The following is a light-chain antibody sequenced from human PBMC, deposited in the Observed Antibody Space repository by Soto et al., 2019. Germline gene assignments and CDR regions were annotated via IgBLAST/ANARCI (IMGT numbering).Light chain of an antibody. Sequence: QSALTQPPSVSGSPGQSVTISCTGTISDVGSYTRVSWYQLPPGTAPKVLIYDVTNRSSGVPDRFSGSQSGKTASLTISGLQAEDEADYYCSLYTSSSTYVFGTGTKLTVL. CDR3: SLYTSSSTYV. V-gene: IGLV2-18*01. CDR2: DVT. CDR1: ISDVGSYTR. J-gene: IGLJ1*01.